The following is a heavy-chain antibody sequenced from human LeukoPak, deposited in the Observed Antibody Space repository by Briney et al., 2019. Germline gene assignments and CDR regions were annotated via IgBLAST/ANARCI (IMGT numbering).Heavy chain of an antibody. D-gene: IGHD3-22*01. CDR2: ISSSSSYI. CDR3: ARSHYYDSSGYYYLFDY. J-gene: IGHJ4*02. V-gene: IGHV3-21*01. CDR1: GFTFSSYS. Sequence: GGSLRLSCAASGFTFSSYSMNWVRQAPGKGLEWVPSISSSSSYIYYADSVKGRFTISRDNAKNSLYLQMNSLRAEDTAVYYCARSHYYDSSGYYYLFDYWGQGTLVTVSS.